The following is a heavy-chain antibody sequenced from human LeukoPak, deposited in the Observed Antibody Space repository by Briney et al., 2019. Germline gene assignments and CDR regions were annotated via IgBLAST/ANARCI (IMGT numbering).Heavy chain of an antibody. CDR3: AREGAPSSSWYGGAFDI. Sequence: GGSLRLSCAASGFTFSDYYMSWIRQAPGKGLEWVSYISSSGSTIYYADSVKGRFTISRDNAKNSLYLQMNSLRAEDAAVYYCAREGAPSSSWYGGAFDIWGQGTMVTVSS. CDR2: ISSSGSTI. D-gene: IGHD6-13*01. J-gene: IGHJ3*02. CDR1: GFTFSDYY. V-gene: IGHV3-11*04.